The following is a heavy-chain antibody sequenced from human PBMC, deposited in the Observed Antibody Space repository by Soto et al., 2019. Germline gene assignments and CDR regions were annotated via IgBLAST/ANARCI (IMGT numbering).Heavy chain of an antibody. CDR2: INHSGST. D-gene: IGHD3-3*01. V-gene: IGHV4-34*01. Sequence: QVQLQQWGAGLLKPSETLSLTCAVYGGSFSGYYWSWIRQPPGKGLEWIGEINHSGSTNYNPSLKRRVTISVDTSKNQFSLKLSSVTAADTAVYYCARQNYDFWSGFYRPGMDVWGQGTTVTVSS. CDR1: GGSFSGYY. J-gene: IGHJ6*02. CDR3: ARQNYDFWSGFYRPGMDV.